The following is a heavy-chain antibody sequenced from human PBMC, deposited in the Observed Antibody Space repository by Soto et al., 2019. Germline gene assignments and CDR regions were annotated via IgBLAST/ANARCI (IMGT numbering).Heavy chain of an antibody. Sequence: QPGGSLRLSCAASGFTFSSYAMSWVRQAPGKGLEWVSAISGSGGSTYYADSVKGRFTISRGNSKNTLYLQMNSLRAEDTAVYYCAKGSSSWYQTYFDYWGQGTLVTVSS. V-gene: IGHV3-23*01. CDR1: GFTFSSYA. J-gene: IGHJ4*02. CDR2: ISGSGGST. D-gene: IGHD6-13*01. CDR3: AKGSSSWYQTYFDY.